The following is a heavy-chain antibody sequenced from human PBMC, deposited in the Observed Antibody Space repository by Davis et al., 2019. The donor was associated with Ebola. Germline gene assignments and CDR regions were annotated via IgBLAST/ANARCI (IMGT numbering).Heavy chain of an antibody. D-gene: IGHD2-2*01. CDR2: IYPGDSDT. CDR3: ARLGVYQLLYYYYMDV. J-gene: IGHJ6*03. CDR1: GYTFTNYW. V-gene: IGHV5-51*01. Sequence: PGGSLRLSCKTSGYTFTNYWIGWVRQMPGKGLEWMGIIYPGDSDTRYSPSFQGQVTIPADKSISTAYLQWSSLKASDTAMYYCARLGVYQLLYYYYMDVWGKGTTVTVSS.